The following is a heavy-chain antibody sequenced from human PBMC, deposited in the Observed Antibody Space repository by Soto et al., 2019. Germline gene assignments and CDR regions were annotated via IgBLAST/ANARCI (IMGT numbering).Heavy chain of an antibody. CDR3: AKPPGLRYFDRRSYFDY. D-gene: IGHD3-9*01. J-gene: IGHJ4*02. V-gene: IGHV3-23*01. Sequence: GGSLRLSCAASGFTFSSYAMSWVRQAPGKGLEWVSAISGSGGSTYYAGSVKGRFTISRDNSKNTLYLQMNSLRAEDTAVYYCAKPPGLRYFDRRSYFDYWGQGTLVTVSS. CDR2: ISGSGGST. CDR1: GFTFSSYA.